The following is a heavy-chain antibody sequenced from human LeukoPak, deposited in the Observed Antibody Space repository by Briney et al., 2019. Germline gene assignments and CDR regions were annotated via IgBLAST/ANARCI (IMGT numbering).Heavy chain of an antibody. CDR3: AKSRVLSAIAAFDY. CDR2: ITASGDRT. J-gene: IGHJ4*02. Sequence: PGESLRLSCVASGFTFDTYAVTWVRQAPGKGLEWVSGITASGDRTFYADSVKGRFTISRDTSKNTLYLQMNSLRAEDTAIYYCAKSRVLSAIAAFDYWGQGTLVTASS. V-gene: IGHV3-23*01. D-gene: IGHD2-15*01. CDR1: GFTFDTYA.